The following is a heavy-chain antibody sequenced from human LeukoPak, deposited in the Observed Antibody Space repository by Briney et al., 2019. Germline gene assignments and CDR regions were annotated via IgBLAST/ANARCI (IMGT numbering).Heavy chain of an antibody. CDR2: IYPSGTT. V-gene: IGHV4-4*07. J-gene: IGHJ4*02. CDR3: ARTSATGATYFDY. CDR1: GGSISGYY. D-gene: IGHD1-26*01. Sequence: SETLSLTCTISGGSISGYYWSWIRQPAGKALEWIERIYPSGTTHYNPSLKSRVTLSSDSSKSQFSLNLNSLTAADTAVYFCARTSATGATYFDYWGQGTLVTVSS.